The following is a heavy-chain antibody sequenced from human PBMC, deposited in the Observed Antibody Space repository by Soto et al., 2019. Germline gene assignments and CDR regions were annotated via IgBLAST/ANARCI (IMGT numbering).Heavy chain of an antibody. CDR1: GGSISSGGYY. J-gene: IGHJ6*03. Sequence: SETLSLTCTFSGGSISSGGYYWSWIRQHPGKGLEWIGYIYYSGSTYYNPSLKSRVTISVDTSKNQFSLKLSSVTAADTAVYYCARDVGESSEVAAAGTGGYYYYYYMDVWGKGTTVTVSS. V-gene: IGHV4-31*03. CDR3: ARDVGESSEVAAAGTGGYYYYYYMDV. D-gene: IGHD6-13*01. CDR2: IYYSGST.